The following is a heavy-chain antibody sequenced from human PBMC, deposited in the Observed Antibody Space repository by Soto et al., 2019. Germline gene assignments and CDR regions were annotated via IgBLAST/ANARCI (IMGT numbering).Heavy chain of an antibody. D-gene: IGHD6-13*01. CDR1: GRSVSGYY. Sequence: SETLSLTCAVYGRSVSGYYWSWIRQPPGKGLEWIGEINHSGSTNYNPSLKSRVTISVDTSKNQFSLKLSSVTAADTAVYYCASVVGIAAAGTGENGHWFDPWGQGTLVTVSS. CDR3: ASVVGIAAAGTGENGHWFDP. J-gene: IGHJ5*02. V-gene: IGHV4-34*01. CDR2: INHSGST.